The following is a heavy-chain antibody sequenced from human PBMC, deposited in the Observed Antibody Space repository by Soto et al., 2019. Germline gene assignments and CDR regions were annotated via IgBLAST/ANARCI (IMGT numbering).Heavy chain of an antibody. CDR3: AKELMVYATYLDY. J-gene: IGHJ4*02. V-gene: IGHV3-30*18. CDR2: ISYDGSNK. Sequence: VAVISYDGSNKYYADSVKGRFTISRDNSKNTLYLQMNSLRAEDTAVYYCAKELMVYATYLDYWGQGTLVTVSS. D-gene: IGHD2-8*01.